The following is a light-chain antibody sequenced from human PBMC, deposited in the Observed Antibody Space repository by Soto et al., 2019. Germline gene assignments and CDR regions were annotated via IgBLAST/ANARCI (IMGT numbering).Light chain of an antibody. CDR2: GAS. V-gene: IGKV3-15*01. CDR3: QQYNNWPPAT. J-gene: IGKJ2*01. CDR1: QSVSSN. Sequence: EIGLTQSPATLSVSPVERATLSCRASQSVSSNLAWYQQKPGQAPRLLIYGASTRATGIAARFSGSGSGTEFTLTISSLQSEDFAVYYCQQYNNWPPATFGQGTKLEIK.